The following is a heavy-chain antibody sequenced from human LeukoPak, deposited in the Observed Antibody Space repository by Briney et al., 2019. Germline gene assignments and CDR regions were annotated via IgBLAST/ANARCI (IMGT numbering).Heavy chain of an antibody. V-gene: IGHV1-69*04. CDR3: AIEEHRDGKIDY. D-gene: IGHD5-24*01. CDR2: IIPILGIA. Sequence: GASVKVSCKASGGTFSSYAISWVRQAPGQGLEWMGRIIPILGIANYAQRFQGRVTITADKSTSTAYMELSSLRSEDTAVYYCAIEEHRDGKIDYWGQGTLVTVSS. CDR1: GGTFSSYA. J-gene: IGHJ4*02.